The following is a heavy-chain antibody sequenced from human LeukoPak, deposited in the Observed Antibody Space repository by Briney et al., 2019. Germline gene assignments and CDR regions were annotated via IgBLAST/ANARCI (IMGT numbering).Heavy chain of an antibody. CDR2: IDTNTGKS. CDR3: ARDAGGRNFDS. D-gene: IGHD1-14*01. CDR1: GYTFTSYA. J-gene: IGHJ4*02. V-gene: IGHV7-4-1*02. Sequence: ASVKVSCKAFGYTFTSYALNWVRQAPGQGLEWMGWIDTNTGKSTFARGFTGRFVFSLDTSVNTAYLQISSLKSEDTAVYYCARDAGGRNFDSWGQGTLVTVSS.